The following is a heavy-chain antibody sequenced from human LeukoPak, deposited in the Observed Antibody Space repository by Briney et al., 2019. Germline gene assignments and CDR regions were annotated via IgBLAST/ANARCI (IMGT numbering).Heavy chain of an antibody. V-gene: IGHV1-2*06. Sequence: ASVKVSCKASGYTFTGYYMHWVRQAPGQGLEWMGRINPDSGDTNYAQKFQGRVTMTRDTSINTAYMELSRLTSDDTAVYYCARDRHGNYYLFDFWGQGTLVTVSS. CDR2: INPDSGDT. D-gene: IGHD1-26*01. J-gene: IGHJ4*02. CDR3: ARDRHGNYYLFDF. CDR1: GYTFTGYY.